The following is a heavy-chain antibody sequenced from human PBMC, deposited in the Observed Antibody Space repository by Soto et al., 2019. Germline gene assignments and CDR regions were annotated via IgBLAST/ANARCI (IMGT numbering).Heavy chain of an antibody. CDR3: ARRAVTLYYFDY. CDR2: IYYNGRT. Sequence: SETLSLTCTVSGGSISTYYWSWIRQPPGKGLEWIGSIYYNGRTNYNPSLKSRVTILVDTSKNQFSLKLKSATAADTAVYYCARRAVTLYYFDYWGQGTLVTVSS. D-gene: IGHD4-17*01. V-gene: IGHV4-59*01. CDR1: GGSISTYY. J-gene: IGHJ4*02.